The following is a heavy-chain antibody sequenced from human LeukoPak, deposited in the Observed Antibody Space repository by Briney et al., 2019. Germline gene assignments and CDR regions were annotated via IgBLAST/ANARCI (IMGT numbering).Heavy chain of an antibody. CDR3: ASSPSYGDYAY. CDR1: GGSISSYH. D-gene: IGHD4-17*01. V-gene: IGHV4-59*01. Sequence: SETLSLTCTVSGGSISSYHWSWIRQPPGKGLEWIGYIYYSGSTNYNPSLKSRVTISVDTSKNQFSLKLSSVTAADTAVYYCASSPSYGDYAYWGQGTLVTVSS. J-gene: IGHJ4*02. CDR2: IYYSGST.